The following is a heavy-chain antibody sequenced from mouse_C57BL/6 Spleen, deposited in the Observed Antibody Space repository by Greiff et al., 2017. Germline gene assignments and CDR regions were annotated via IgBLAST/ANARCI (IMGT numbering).Heavy chain of an antibody. Sequence: EVHLVESGGDLVKPGGSLKLSCAASGFTFSSYGMSWVRQTPDKRLEWVATISSGGSYTYYPDSVKGRFTISRDNAKNTLYLQMSSLKSEDTAMYYCARHDIGYYGTSYYFDYWGQGTTLTVSS. CDR1: GFTFSSYG. CDR2: ISSGGSYT. CDR3: ARHDIGYYGTSYYFDY. D-gene: IGHD1-1*01. J-gene: IGHJ2*01. V-gene: IGHV5-6*01.